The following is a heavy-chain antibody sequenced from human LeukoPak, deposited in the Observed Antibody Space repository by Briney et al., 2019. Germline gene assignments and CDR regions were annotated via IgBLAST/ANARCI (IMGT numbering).Heavy chain of an antibody. CDR3: ARDVEWLYYFDY. CDR1: GYTFTGYY. CDR2: INPNSGGT. J-gene: IGHJ4*02. V-gene: IGHV1-2*02. D-gene: IGHD5-12*01. Sequence: ASVKVSCKASGYTFTGYYMHWVRQAPGQGLEWMGWINPNSGGTNYAQKFQGRVTMNRDTSISTAYMELSRLRSDDTAVYYCARDVEWLYYFDYWGQGTLVTVSS.